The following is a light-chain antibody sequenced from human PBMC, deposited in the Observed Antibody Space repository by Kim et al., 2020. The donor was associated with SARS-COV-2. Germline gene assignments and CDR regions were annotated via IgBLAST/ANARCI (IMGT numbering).Light chain of an antibody. V-gene: IGLV2-14*03. J-gene: IGLJ2*01. Sequence: GQSITISCTGTSSDVGGYNYVSWYQQHPGKAPKLMIYEVNNRPSGVSNRFSGSKSGNTASLTISGLQAEDEADYYCSSYTTSSIVIFGGGTQLTVL. CDR1: SSDVGGYNY. CDR3: SSYTTSSIVI. CDR2: EVN.